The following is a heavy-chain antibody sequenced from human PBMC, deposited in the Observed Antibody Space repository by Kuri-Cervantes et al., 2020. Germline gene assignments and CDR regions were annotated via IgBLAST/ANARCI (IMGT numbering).Heavy chain of an antibody. Sequence: ASVKVSCKASGYTFTGYYMHWVRQAPGQGLEWVGWINPNSGGTNYAQRFQGRVTMTRDTSISTAYMELSRLRSEDTAVYYCARGERIAVAGRDAFDIWGQGTMVTVSS. CDR2: INPNSGGT. CDR3: ARGERIAVAGRDAFDI. J-gene: IGHJ3*02. D-gene: IGHD6-19*01. V-gene: IGHV1-2*02. CDR1: GYTFTGYY.